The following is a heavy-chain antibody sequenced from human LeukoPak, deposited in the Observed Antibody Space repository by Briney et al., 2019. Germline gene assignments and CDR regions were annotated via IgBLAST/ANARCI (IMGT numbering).Heavy chain of an antibody. J-gene: IGHJ4*02. Sequence: GGTLRLSCAASAFTFSSHSMSWVRQAPGAGLEWVSAISPTGDSTTYAESVKGRFTISRDNSKNTLYLQMHGLTAEDTAVYYCARRLLTPGVTDNFDCWAREPWSPSPQ. CDR2: ISPTGDST. V-gene: IGHV3-23*01. CDR1: AFTFSSHS. D-gene: IGHD2-8*01. CDR3: ARRLLTPGVTDNFDC.